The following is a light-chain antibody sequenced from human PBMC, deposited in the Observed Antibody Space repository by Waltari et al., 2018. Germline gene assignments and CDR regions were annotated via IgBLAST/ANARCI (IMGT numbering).Light chain of an antibody. CDR1: SSDVGGYNY. CDR3: SSFTTSSTVV. Sequence: QSALTQPASVSGSPGQSITISCTGTSSDVGGYNYVSWYQQPPARAPKRMIFDVSNRPAGVSNRFSGYKSGNTASLTISGLQAEDEADYYCSSFTTSSTVVFGGGTKLTVL. CDR2: DVS. J-gene: IGLJ2*01. V-gene: IGLV2-14*03.